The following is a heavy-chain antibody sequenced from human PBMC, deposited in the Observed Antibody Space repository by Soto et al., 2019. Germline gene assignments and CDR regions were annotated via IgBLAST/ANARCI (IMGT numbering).Heavy chain of an antibody. J-gene: IGHJ6*02. D-gene: IGHD3-10*01. CDR1: GYTFTSYG. V-gene: IGHV1-18*01. CDR3: ASSWFGESPRDYYYYGMDV. Sequence: QVQLVQSGAEVKKPGASVKVSCKASGYTFTSYGISWVRQAPGQGLEWMGWIRVYNGNTNYAQKLQGRVTMTTDTSTSTAYMALRSLRSDDTAVYYCASSWFGESPRDYYYYGMDVWGQGTTVTVSS. CDR2: IRVYNGNT.